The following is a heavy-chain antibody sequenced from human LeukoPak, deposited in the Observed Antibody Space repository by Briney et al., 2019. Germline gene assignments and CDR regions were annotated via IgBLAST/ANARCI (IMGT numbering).Heavy chain of an antibody. CDR1: GGSISSSSYY. CDR3: ARGSGYSSFDY. CDR2: IYYSGST. Sequence: SETLSLTCTVSGGSISSSSYYWGWIRQPPGKGLEWIGSIYYSGSTYYNPSLKSRVTISVDTSKNQFSLKLSSVTAADTAVYYCARGSGYSSFDYWGQGTLVTVSS. D-gene: IGHD6-13*01. J-gene: IGHJ4*02. V-gene: IGHV4-39*07.